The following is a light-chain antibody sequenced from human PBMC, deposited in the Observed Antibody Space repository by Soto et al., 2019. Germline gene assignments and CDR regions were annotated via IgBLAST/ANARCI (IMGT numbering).Light chain of an antibody. CDR3: QQTYSTPPIT. CDR1: QTISSW. CDR2: KAS. J-gene: IGKJ5*01. Sequence: DIQMTQSPSTLSGSVGDRVTITCRASQTISSWLAWYQQKPGKAPKLLIYKASTLKSGVPSRFSGSGSGTDFTLTISCLQSEDFATYYCQQTYSTPPITFGQGTRLEIK. V-gene: IGKV1-5*03.